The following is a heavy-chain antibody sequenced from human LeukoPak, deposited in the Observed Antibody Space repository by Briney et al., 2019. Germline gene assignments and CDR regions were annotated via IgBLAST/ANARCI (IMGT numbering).Heavy chain of an antibody. CDR2: ISSSGTNI. J-gene: IGHJ4*02. Sequence: GGSLRVSCAASGFTFYSYEMNWVRQAPGKGLEWVSYISSSGTNIFYADSVKGRFTISRDNARNSLYLQMNSLRADDTAVYSCARGYTYFDYWGQGTLVTVSS. CDR1: GFTFYSYE. V-gene: IGHV3-48*03. D-gene: IGHD5-12*01. CDR3: ARGYTYFDY.